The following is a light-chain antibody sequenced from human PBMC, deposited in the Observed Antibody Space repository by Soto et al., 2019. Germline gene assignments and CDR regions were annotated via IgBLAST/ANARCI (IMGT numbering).Light chain of an antibody. J-gene: IGKJ1*01. CDR1: QSVSTR. V-gene: IGKV1-5*01. Sequence: DIQMTQFPSTLSASVGDRVTITCRASQSVSTRLAWYQQKAGKAPKLLIYDASTLESGVPARFSGSGSVTEFTLTISSLQPDDFATYYCQQYNNYFRTFGQGTKVEFK. CDR3: QQYNNYFRT. CDR2: DAS.